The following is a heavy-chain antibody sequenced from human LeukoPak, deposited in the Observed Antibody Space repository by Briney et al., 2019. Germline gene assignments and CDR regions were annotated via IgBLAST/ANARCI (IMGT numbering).Heavy chain of an antibody. Sequence: SETLSLTCAVSGDSISTTNYYWGWIRQPPGKGLEWIGIIYYSGITHYNPSLKSRVTILVDTSKNQFSLKLSSVTDAETAVYYCARVRRSLNWFDSWGQGTLVTVSS. J-gene: IGHJ5*01. CDR3: ARVRRSLNWFDS. D-gene: IGHD3-3*01. V-gene: IGHV4-39*07. CDR2: IYYSGIT. CDR1: GDSISTTNYY.